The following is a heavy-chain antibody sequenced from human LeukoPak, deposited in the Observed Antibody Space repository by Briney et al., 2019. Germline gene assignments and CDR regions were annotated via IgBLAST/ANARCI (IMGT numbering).Heavy chain of an antibody. V-gene: IGHV4-59*08. CDR3: ARQEIGFYWYFDL. J-gene: IGHJ2*01. Sequence: SETLSLTCTVSGDSISSYYWSWIRQPPGKGLEWIGYIYYSGSTNYNPSLKSRVTISVDTSKSQFSLKLSSVTAADTAVYYCARQEIGFYWYFDLWGRGTLVTVSS. CDR2: IYYSGST. CDR1: GDSISSYY. D-gene: IGHD6-25*01.